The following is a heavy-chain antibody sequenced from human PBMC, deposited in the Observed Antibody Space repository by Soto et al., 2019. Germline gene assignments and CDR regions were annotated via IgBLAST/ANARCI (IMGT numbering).Heavy chain of an antibody. Sequence: QVQLQESGPGLVKASETLSLTCTVSGGSTSPYYWSWLRQPPGKGLEWIGFIDYSGGARYNPSLKXXVTMSLDTSENQISLQLSSMTAADTAVYFCARGRPWELYDYWGQGTLVTVSS. CDR3: ARGRPWELYDY. CDR1: GGSTSPYY. J-gene: IGHJ4*02. D-gene: IGHD1-7*01. V-gene: IGHV4-59*01. CDR2: IDYSGGA.